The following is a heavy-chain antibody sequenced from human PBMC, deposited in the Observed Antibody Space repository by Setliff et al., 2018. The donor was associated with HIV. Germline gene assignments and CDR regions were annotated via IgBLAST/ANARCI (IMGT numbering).Heavy chain of an antibody. V-gene: IGHV1-8*02. CDR1: GYTFSSYD. J-gene: IGHJ3*02. CDR2: MNPNSGNT. D-gene: IGHD3-16*01. CDR3: ARVGVLRLGGFGAFDI. Sequence: GASVKVSCKASGYTFSSYDINWVRQATGQGLEWMGWMNPNSGNTGYAQKFQGRVTMTRDTSISTAYMELNNLKFEDTAVYYCARVGVLRLGGFGAFDIWGQGTMVTVSS.